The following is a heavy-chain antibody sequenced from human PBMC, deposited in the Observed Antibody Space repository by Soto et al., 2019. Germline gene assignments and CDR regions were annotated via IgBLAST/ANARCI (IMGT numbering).Heavy chain of an antibody. V-gene: IGHV1-18*04. J-gene: IGHJ6*02. CDR1: GYTVTSYG. Sequence: ASVKVSCNASGYTVTSYGISWVRQAPGQGLEWRGWIGAYNGNTNYAQKLQGSVTMTTDTSTSTAYMELRSLRSDDTAVYYCARASGGAYCGGDCYPYYYYGIDAWGQGTTVTVSS. CDR2: IGAYNGNT. D-gene: IGHD2-21*02. CDR3: ARASGGAYCGGDCYPYYYYGIDA.